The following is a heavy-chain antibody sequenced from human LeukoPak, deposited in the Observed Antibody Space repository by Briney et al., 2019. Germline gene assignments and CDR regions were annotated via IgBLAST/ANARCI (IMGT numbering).Heavy chain of an antibody. Sequence: GGSLRLSCAASGFTFSSYAMHWVRQAPGKGLEWVAVISYDGSNKYYADSVRGRFTISRDNSKNSLYLQMNSLRVEDTAVYYCARDSSGWSHGGYYFDSWGQGTLVTVSS. D-gene: IGHD6-19*01. CDR2: ISYDGSNK. CDR3: ARDSSGWSHGGYYFDS. J-gene: IGHJ4*02. V-gene: IGHV3-30-3*01. CDR1: GFTFSSYA.